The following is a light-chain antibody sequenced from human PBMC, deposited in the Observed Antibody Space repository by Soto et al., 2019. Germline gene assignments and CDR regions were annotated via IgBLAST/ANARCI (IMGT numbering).Light chain of an antibody. J-gene: IGKJ1*01. CDR1: QSISSW. Sequence: DIQMTQSPSTLSASVGDRVTITCRASQSISSWVAWYQQKPGKAPKLLIYTASSLESGVTSRFSGSRSGTEFTLTISSLQPDDFATYYCQQYNSYSWTFGQGTKVEIK. CDR3: QQYNSYSWT. CDR2: TAS. V-gene: IGKV1-5*03.